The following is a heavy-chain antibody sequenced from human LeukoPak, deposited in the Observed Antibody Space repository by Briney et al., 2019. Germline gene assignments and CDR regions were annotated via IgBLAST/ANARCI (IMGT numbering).Heavy chain of an antibody. Sequence: GGSLTLSCAASGFTFSDYYMSWVRQAPGKGLEWVANIKQDGSEKYYLDSVRGRFTISRDNDKKSVYVQMNSLRAEAKAVFYCVRGGGAFDYWGQGTLVTVSS. CDR3: VRGGGAFDY. V-gene: IGHV3-7*04. CDR2: IKQDGSEK. D-gene: IGHD4/OR15-4a*01. J-gene: IGHJ4*02. CDR1: GFTFSDYY.